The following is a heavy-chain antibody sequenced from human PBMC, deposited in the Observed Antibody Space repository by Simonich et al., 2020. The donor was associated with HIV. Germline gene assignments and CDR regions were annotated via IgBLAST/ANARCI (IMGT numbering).Heavy chain of an antibody. CDR1: GFTFDEYA. V-gene: IGHV3-9*03. CDR3: AKDRYSSSSGSFDY. D-gene: IGHD6-6*01. J-gene: IGHJ4*02. CDR2: NSEKSGSI. Sequence: EVQLVESGGGLVQPGRSLRPSCAASGFTFDEYALDWVRQAPGTSLGWGAGNSEKSGSIGDADSVKGRFTISRDNAKNSLYLQMNSLRAEDMALYYCAKDRYSSSSGSFDYWGQGTLVTVSS.